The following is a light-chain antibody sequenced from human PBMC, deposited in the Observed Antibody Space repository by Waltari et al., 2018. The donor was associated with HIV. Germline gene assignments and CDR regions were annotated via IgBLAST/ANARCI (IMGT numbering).Light chain of an antibody. V-gene: IGLV2-23*02. CDR3: CSYAGSSTLI. Sequence: QSALTQPASVSGSPGQSLTISCTGSSSDVGSYNLVSWYQQHPGKAPKFMIYEVTQRPSGVSNRFSGSKSGNTASLTISGLQAEDEADYYCCSYAGSSTLIFGGGTKLTVL. CDR1: SSDVGSYNL. J-gene: IGLJ2*01. CDR2: EVT.